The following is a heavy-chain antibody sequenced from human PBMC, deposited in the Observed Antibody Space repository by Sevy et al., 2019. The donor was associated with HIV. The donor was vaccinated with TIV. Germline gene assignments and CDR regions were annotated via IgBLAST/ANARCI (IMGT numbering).Heavy chain of an antibody. V-gene: IGHV3-48*02. Sequence: GGSLRLSCAASGFTFSSYSMNWVRQAPGKGLEWVSYISSSSSTIYYADSVMGRFTSSRDNAKNSLYLQMNSLRDEDTAVYYCARDRSMVGATSYYYYYYMDVWGKGTTVTVSS. CDR1: GFTFSSYS. D-gene: IGHD1-26*01. CDR3: ARDRSMVGATSYYYYYYMDV. J-gene: IGHJ6*03. CDR2: ISSSSSTI.